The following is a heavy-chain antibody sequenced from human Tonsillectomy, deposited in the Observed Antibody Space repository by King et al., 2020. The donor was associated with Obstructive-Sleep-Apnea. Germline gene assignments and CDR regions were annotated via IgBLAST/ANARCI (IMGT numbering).Heavy chain of an antibody. CDR2: IYYSGST. CDR3: ARDRKGVVTRNYSYGMDV. D-gene: IGHD3-3*01. J-gene: IGHJ6*02. V-gene: IGHV4-39*07. CDR1: GGSISSSSYY. Sequence: QLQESGPGLVKPSETLSLTCTVSGGSISSSSYYWGWIRQPPGKGLEWIGSIYYSGSTYYNPSLKSRVIISVDTSKNQFSLKLSSVTAADTAVYYCARDRKGVVTRNYSYGMDVWGQGTTVTVSS.